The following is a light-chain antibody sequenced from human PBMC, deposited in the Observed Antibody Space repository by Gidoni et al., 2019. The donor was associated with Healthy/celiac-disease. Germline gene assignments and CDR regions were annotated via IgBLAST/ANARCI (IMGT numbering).Light chain of an antibody. CDR1: SSDVGGYNY. V-gene: IGLV2-14*01. J-gene: IGLJ2*01. CDR2: DVS. Sequence: QSALTQPASVSGSPGQSLTISCTGTSSDVGGYNYVSWYQQHPGKAPKLMIYDVSNRPSGFSNRFSGSKSGNTASLTISGLQAEDEADYYCSSYTSSSTLVVFGGGTKLTVL. CDR3: SSYTSSSTLVV.